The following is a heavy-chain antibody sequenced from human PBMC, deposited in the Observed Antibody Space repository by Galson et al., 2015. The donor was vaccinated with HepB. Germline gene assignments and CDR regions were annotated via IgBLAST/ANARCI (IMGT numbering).Heavy chain of an antibody. Sequence: CAISGDSVSSNSAAWNWIRQSPSRGLEWLGRTYYRSKWYNDYAVSVKSRITINPDTSKNQFSLQLNSVTPEDTAVYYCARDLQSSGWYTTDYWTNWFDPWGQGTLVTVSS. J-gene: IGHJ5*02. V-gene: IGHV6-1*01. D-gene: IGHD6-19*01. CDR2: TYYRSKWYN. CDR1: GDSVSSNSAA. CDR3: ARDLQSSGWYTTDYWTNWFDP.